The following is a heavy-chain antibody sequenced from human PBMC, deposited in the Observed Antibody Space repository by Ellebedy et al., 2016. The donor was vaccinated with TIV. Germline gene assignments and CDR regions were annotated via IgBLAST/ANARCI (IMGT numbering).Heavy chain of an antibody. J-gene: IGHJ4*02. D-gene: IGHD5-24*01. Sequence: SETLSLXXTVSGVSITSYYWSWIRQPPGRGLEWIGYIFHTGIIKYNPSLKSRVTISIDTSKNQFSLKLTSVTAADTAVYYCASLRDWGQGTLVTVSS. CDR3: ASLRD. CDR1: GVSITSYY. CDR2: IFHTGII. V-gene: IGHV4-59*01.